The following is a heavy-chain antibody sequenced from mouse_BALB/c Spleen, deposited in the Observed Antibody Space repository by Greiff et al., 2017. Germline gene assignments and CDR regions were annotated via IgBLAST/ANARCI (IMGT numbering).Heavy chain of an antibody. CDR3: ASGLFAY. J-gene: IGHJ3*01. CDR2: ISSGSSTI. CDR1: GFTFSSFG. Sequence: EVKLMESGGGLVQPGGSRKLSCAASGFTFSSFGMHWVRQAPEKGLEWVAYISSGSSTIYYADTVKGRFTISRDNPKNTLFLQMTSLRSEDTAMYYCASGLFAYWGQGTLVTVSA. V-gene: IGHV5-17*02.